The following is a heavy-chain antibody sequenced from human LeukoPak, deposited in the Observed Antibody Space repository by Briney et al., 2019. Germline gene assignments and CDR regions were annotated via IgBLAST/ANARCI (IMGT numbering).Heavy chain of an antibody. Sequence: GESLKISCKGFGYSFTSYWIAWVRQMPGKGLEWMGIIYPGDSDTRYSPSFQGQVTISADKSTNTAYLQWSSLKASDTAMYYCARQAGSGSYTLTYYFDYWGQGTLVTVSS. CDR2: IYPGDSDT. CDR3: ARQAGSGSYTLTYYFDY. D-gene: IGHD1-26*01. CDR1: GYSFTSYW. J-gene: IGHJ4*02. V-gene: IGHV5-51*01.